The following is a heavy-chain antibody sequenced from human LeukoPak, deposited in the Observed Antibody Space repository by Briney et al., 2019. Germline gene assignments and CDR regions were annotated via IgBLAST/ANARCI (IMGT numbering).Heavy chain of an antibody. V-gene: IGHV3-23*01. Sequence: PGGSLRLSCAASGFTFSSYAMSWVRQAPGKGLEWVSAISGGGGSTYYADSVKGRFTISRDNSKNTLYLQLNSLRAEDTAVYYCAKGTIVLMVYANGFDYWGQGTLVTVSS. D-gene: IGHD2-8*01. J-gene: IGHJ4*02. CDR1: GFTFSSYA. CDR2: ISGGGGST. CDR3: AKGTIVLMVYANGFDY.